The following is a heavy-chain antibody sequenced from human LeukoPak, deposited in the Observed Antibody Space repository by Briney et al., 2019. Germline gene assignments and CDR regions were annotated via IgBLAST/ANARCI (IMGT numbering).Heavy chain of an antibody. V-gene: IGHV3-30*18. CDR2: ISYDGSNQ. D-gene: IGHD1-26*01. CDR1: GFIFSIYP. J-gene: IGHJ4*02. Sequence: GGSLRLSCAASGFIFSIYPMHWVRQAPGKGLEWVAVISYDGSNQYYADSVKGRFTISRDNSKNTLSVQMNSLRAEDTGVYYCAQGSGTYAGFFDYWGQGTLVTVSS. CDR3: AQGSGTYAGFFDY.